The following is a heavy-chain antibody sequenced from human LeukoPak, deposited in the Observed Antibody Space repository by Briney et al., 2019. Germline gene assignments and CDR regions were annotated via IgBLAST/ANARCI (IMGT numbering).Heavy chain of an antibody. V-gene: IGHV6-1*01. CDR1: GDSVSSNSAA. J-gene: IGHJ5*02. CDR2: TYYRSKWYT. CDR3: ARGGNYYWFDP. Sequence: SQTLSLTCAISGDSVSSNSAAWIWIRQSPSRGLEWLGRTYYRSKWYTDYAVSVKSRMTINPDTSKNQFSPQLNSVAPEDTAVYYCARGGNYYWFDPWGQGTLVTVSS. D-gene: IGHD1-26*01.